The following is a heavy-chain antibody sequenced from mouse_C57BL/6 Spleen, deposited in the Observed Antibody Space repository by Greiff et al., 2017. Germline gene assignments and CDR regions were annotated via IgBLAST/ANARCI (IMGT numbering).Heavy chain of an antibody. CDR2: IYPRSGKT. CDR3: ARSGGNLYYYAMDY. D-gene: IGHD2-1*01. J-gene: IGHJ4*01. Sequence: QVQLQQSGAELARPGASVKLSCKASGYTFTSYGISWVKQRTGQGLEWIGEIYPRSGKTYYNEKFKGKATLTADKSSSTAYMELRSLTSEDSAVYFCARSGGNLYYYAMDYWGQGTSVTVSS. CDR1: GYTFTSYG. V-gene: IGHV1-81*01.